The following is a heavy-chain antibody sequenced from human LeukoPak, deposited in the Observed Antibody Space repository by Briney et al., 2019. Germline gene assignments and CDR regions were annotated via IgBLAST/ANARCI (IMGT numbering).Heavy chain of an antibody. D-gene: IGHD6-19*01. CDR1: GGSISSSSYY. CDR2: IYYSGST. V-gene: IGHV4-39*07. CDR3: AREVTVAGTYYYYYMDV. Sequence: PSETLSLTCTVSGGSISSSSYYWGWIRQPPGKGLEWIGSIYYSGSTYYNPSLKSRVTISVDTSKNQFSLKLSSVTAADTAVYYCAREVTVAGTYYYYYMDVWGKGTTVTVSS. J-gene: IGHJ6*03.